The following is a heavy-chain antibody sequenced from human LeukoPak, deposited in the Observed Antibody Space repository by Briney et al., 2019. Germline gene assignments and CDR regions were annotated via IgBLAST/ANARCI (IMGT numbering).Heavy chain of an antibody. D-gene: IGHD5-18*01. V-gene: IGHV4-61*01. CDR2: IYYSGST. CDR1: GDSISGSTYY. CDR3: ASTYSYGYSYAFDI. Sequence: SETLSLTCTVSGDSISGSTYYWSWIRQPPGKGLEWIGYIYYSGSTNYNPSLKSRVTISVDTSKNQFSLKLSSVTAADTAVYYCASTYSYGYSYAFDIWGQGTMVTVSS. J-gene: IGHJ3*02.